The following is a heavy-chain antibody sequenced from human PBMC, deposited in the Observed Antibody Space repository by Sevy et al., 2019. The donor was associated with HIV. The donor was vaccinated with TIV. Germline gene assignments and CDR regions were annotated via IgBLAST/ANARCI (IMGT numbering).Heavy chain of an antibody. CDR2: ISSSSSYI. CDR3: ARERGVGAFDI. Sequence: GGSLRLSCAASGFAFSSYSMNWVRQAAGKGLEWVSSISSSSSYIYYADSVKGRFTISRDNAKNSLYLQMNSLRAEDTAVYYCARERGVGAFDIWGQGTMVTVSS. V-gene: IGHV3-21*01. D-gene: IGHD3-16*01. CDR1: GFAFSSYS. J-gene: IGHJ3*02.